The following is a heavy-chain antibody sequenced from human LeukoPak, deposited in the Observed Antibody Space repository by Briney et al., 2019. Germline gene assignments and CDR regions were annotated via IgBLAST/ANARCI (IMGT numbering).Heavy chain of an antibody. V-gene: IGHV4-30-4*01. Sequence: PSETLSLTCTVSGGSISSGDYYWSWIRQPPGKGLEWIGYIHNIGSTYYTPSLKSRVTISLDTSKNQFSLKLSSVTAADTAVYYCARISRGFYYVFDYWGQGTLVTVSS. CDR2: IHNIGST. D-gene: IGHD3-22*01. CDR3: ARISRGFYYVFDY. CDR1: GGSISSGDYY. J-gene: IGHJ4*02.